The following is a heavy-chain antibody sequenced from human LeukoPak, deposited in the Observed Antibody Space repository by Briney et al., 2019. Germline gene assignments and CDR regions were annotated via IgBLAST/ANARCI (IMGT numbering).Heavy chain of an antibody. J-gene: IGHJ4*02. Sequence: PGGSLGLSCAASGFTFSSYAMSWVRQAPGKGLEWVSAISGSGGSTYYADSVKGRFTISRDNSKSTLYLQMNSLRAEDTAVYYCAKDMGGPLAAAADYWGQGTLVTVSS. CDR1: GFTFSSYA. V-gene: IGHV3-23*01. CDR2: ISGSGGST. CDR3: AKDMGGPLAAAADY. D-gene: IGHD6-13*01.